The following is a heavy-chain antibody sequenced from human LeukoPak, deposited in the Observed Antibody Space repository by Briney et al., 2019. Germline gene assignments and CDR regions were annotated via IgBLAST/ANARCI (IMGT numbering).Heavy chain of an antibody. J-gene: IGHJ4*02. CDR3: ARDLYGFV. CDR2: IYYSGST. D-gene: IGHD2-2*02. Sequence: SETLSLTCTVSGGSISSYYWSWIRQPPGKGLEWIGYIYYSGSTNYNPPHKSRVTISVDTSKNQFSLKLSSVTAADTAVYYCARDLYGFVWGQGTLVTVSS. V-gene: IGHV4-59*01. CDR1: GGSISSYY.